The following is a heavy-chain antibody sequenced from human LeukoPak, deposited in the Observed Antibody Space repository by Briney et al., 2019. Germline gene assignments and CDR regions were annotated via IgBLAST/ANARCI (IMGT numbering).Heavy chain of an antibody. CDR2: INHSGST. D-gene: IGHD2-21*02. CDR3: ARGGFYCGGDCYVDY. Sequence: SETLSLTCAVYGGSFSPYYWSWIRQPPGKGLEWIGEINHSGSTNYDPSLKSRVTISVDASKNQFSLRLSSVTAADTAVYYCARGGFYCGGDCYVDYWGQGTLVTVSS. V-gene: IGHV4-34*01. CDR1: GGSFSPYY. J-gene: IGHJ4*02.